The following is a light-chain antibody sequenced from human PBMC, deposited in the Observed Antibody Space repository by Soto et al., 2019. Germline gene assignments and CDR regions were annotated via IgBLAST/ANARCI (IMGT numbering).Light chain of an antibody. Sequence: EVVMTQSPSTLYVSPGERVTLSCRASQAVGYNLAWYQHKPGQAPRLLIYGASTMVTGIPTGFSGSGSGTAFALTISILQSEDVTIYSCQQADTFGPGTKLDIK. J-gene: IGKJ2*01. CDR3: QQADT. CDR1: QAVGYN. CDR2: GAS. V-gene: IGKV3-15*01.